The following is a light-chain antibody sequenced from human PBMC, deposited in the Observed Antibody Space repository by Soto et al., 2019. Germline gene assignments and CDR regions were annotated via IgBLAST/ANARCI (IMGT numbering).Light chain of an antibody. CDR3: QLYGSSPKT. Sequence: EIVLTQSPGTLSLSPGXRATLSCRATQTIISNYLAWYQQKPGQAPKLVIHGASTRATGIPDRFSGSGSGTDFTLTISRVEPEDFAVYYCQLYGSSPKTFGQGTKVDTK. CDR2: GAS. J-gene: IGKJ1*01. V-gene: IGKV3-20*01. CDR1: QTIISNY.